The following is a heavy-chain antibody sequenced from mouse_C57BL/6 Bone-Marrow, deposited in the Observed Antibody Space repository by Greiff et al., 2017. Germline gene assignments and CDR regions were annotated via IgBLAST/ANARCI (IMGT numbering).Heavy chain of an antibody. V-gene: IGHV1-69*01. CDR3: ARFVKWYFDV. J-gene: IGHJ1*03. CDR1: GYTFTSYW. Sequence: QVQLQQPGAELVMPGASVKLSCKASGYTFTSYWMHWVKQRPGQGLEWIGEIDPSDSYTNYNQKFKGKSTLTVDKSSSTAYMQLSSLTSEDSAVYYGARFVKWYFDVWGTGTTVTVSS. CDR2: IDPSDSYT. D-gene: IGHD1-3*01.